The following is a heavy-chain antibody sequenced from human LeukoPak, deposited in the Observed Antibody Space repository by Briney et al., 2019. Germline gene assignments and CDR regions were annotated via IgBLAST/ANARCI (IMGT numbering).Heavy chain of an antibody. CDR1: GGSFSGYY. D-gene: IGHD5-18*01. CDR2: INHSGST. V-gene: IGHV4-34*01. J-gene: IGHJ4*02. Sequence: SETLSLTCAVYGGSFSGYYWSWIRQPPGKGLEWIGEINHSGSTNYNPSLKSRVTISVDTSKNQFSLKLGSVTAADTAVYYCTRDRYSQGPPYYFDSWGQGTLVTVSS. CDR3: TRDRYSQGPPYYFDS.